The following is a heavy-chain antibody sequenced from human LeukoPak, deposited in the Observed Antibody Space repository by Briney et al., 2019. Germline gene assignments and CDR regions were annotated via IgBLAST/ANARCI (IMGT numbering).Heavy chain of an antibody. D-gene: IGHD2-2*01. CDR3: ARELSDY. CDR2: ISYDGSNK. V-gene: IGHV3-30-3*01. CDR1: GFTFSSYA. Sequence: PGGSLRLSCAASGFTFSSYAMHWVRQAPGKGLEWVAVISYDGSNKYYADSVKGRFTISRDNSKNTLYLQMNSLRAEDTAVYYCARELSDYWGQGTLVTVSS. J-gene: IGHJ4*02.